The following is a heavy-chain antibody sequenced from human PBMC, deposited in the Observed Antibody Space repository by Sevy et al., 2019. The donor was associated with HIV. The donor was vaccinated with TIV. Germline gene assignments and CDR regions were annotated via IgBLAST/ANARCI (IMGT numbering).Heavy chain of an antibody. CDR1: GGSISSGDYY. CDR3: ARARDYYDSRTISNWFDP. CDR2: IYYSGST. D-gene: IGHD3-22*01. V-gene: IGHV4-30-4*01. Sequence: SETLSLTCTVSGGSISSGDYYWSWIRQPPGKGLEWIGYIYYSGSTYYNPSLKSRVTISVDTSKHQFSLKLSSVTAADTAVYYCARARDYYDSRTISNWFDPWGQGTLVTVSS. J-gene: IGHJ5*02.